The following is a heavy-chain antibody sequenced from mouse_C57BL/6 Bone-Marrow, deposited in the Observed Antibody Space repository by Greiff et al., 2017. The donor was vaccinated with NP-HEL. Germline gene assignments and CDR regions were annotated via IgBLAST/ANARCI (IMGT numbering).Heavy chain of an antibody. CDR1: GYTFTSYW. CDR2: IHPNSGST. CDR3: ARGDDSTYDYAMDY. Sequence: QVQLQQPGAELVKPGASVKLSCKASGYTFTSYWMHWVKQRPGQGLEWIGMIHPNSGSTNYNEKFKSKATLTVDKSSSTAYMQLSSLTSEDSAVYCCARGDDSTYDYAMDYWGQGTSVTVSS. D-gene: IGHD5-1*01. V-gene: IGHV1-64*01. J-gene: IGHJ4*01.